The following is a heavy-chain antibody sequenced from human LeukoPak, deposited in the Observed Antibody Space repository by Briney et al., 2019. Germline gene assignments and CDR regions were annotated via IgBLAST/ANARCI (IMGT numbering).Heavy chain of an antibody. CDR1: GFTFSSYW. CDR3: AKDRYDFWSTYSSNPFDY. CDR2: ISGSGGST. J-gene: IGHJ4*02. Sequence: GGSLRLSCAASGFTFSSYWMHWVRQAPGKGLVWVSGISGSGGSTYYADSVKGRFTISRDNSKNTLYLQMNSLRAEDTAVYYCAKDRYDFWSTYSSNPFDYWGQGTLVTVSS. D-gene: IGHD3-3*01. V-gene: IGHV3-23*01.